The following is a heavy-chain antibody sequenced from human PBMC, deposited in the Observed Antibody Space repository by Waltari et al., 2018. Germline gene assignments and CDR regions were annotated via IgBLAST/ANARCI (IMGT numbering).Heavy chain of an antibody. CDR1: GGSISSGSYY. V-gene: IGHV4-61*02. D-gene: IGHD3-22*01. J-gene: IGHJ4*02. CDR3: ARSAVEGYYDSSGYVDY. CDR2: IYTSGST. Sequence: QVQLQESGPELVKPSQTLSLTCTVSGGSISSGSYYWSWIRQPAGKGLEWIGRIYTSGSTNYNPSLKSRVTISVDTSKNQFSLKLSSVTAADTAVYYCARSAVEGYYDSSGYVDYWGQGTLVTVSS.